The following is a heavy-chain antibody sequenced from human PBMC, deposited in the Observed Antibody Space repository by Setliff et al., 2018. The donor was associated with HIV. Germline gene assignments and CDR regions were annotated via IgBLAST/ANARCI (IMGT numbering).Heavy chain of an antibody. CDR2: ISSSSSTI. CDR1: GFTFSSYA. V-gene: IGHV3-48*04. Sequence: PGGSLRLSCAGSGFTFSSYAMHWVHQAPGKGLEWVSYISSSSSTIYYADSVKGRFTISRDNAKNSLYLQMNSLRAEDTAVYYCAREKVGGAYYFDYWGQGTLVT. CDR3: AREKVGGAYYFDY. J-gene: IGHJ4*02. D-gene: IGHD1-26*01.